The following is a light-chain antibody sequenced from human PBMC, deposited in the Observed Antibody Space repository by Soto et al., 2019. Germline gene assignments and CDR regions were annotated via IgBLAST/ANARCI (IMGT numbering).Light chain of an antibody. CDR1: QSVSSY. CDR3: QEFGSN. CDR2: DAS. J-gene: IGKJ4*01. V-gene: IGKV3-11*01. Sequence: EIVLTQSPATLSLSPGDRATLSCRASQSVSSYLAWYQQKPGQAPRLLVYDASNRAAGIPARFSGSGSGTDFILSISRLEPEDFAVYYCQEFGSNFGGGTKVDIK.